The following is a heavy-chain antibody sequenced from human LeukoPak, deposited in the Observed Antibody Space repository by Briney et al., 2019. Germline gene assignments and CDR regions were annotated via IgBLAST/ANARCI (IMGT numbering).Heavy chain of an antibody. CDR3: AKVAGGGDAFDI. CDR2: ISGSGGST. J-gene: IGHJ3*02. V-gene: IGHV3-23*01. CDR1: GFTFSSYA. Sequence: GALRLSCAASGFTFSSYAMSWIRQAPGKGLEWVSAISGSGGSTYYADSVKGRFTISRDNSKNTLYLQMNSLRAEDTAVYYCAKVAGGGDAFDIWGQGTMVTVSS.